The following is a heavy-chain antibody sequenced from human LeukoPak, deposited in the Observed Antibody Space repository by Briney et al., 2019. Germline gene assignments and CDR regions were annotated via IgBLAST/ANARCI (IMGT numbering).Heavy chain of an antibody. Sequence: HAGGSLRLSCTASGFTFSSYSMNWVRQAPGKGLEWVSYISSSSSTIYYADSVKGRFTISRDNAKNSLYLQMNSLRDEDTAVYYCVKDRPSYSSSWYPEPFDYWGQGTLVTVSS. CDR3: VKDRPSYSSSWYPEPFDY. CDR1: GFTFSSYS. CDR2: ISSSSSTI. D-gene: IGHD6-13*01. V-gene: IGHV3-48*02. J-gene: IGHJ4*02.